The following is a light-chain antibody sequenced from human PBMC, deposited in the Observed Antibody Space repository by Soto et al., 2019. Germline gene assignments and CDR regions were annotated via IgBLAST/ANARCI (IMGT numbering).Light chain of an antibody. CDR1: QSIFNY. Sequence: DIQMTQSPSSLSASVGDRVTITCRASQSIFNYLNWYQQKPGKAPKLLIYAASTLQSGVPSRFSGSGSGTDFTLTINSLQPEDFATYSCQQTYSTPRAFGGGTKVEIK. CDR2: AAS. V-gene: IGKV1-39*01. J-gene: IGKJ4*01. CDR3: QQTYSTPRA.